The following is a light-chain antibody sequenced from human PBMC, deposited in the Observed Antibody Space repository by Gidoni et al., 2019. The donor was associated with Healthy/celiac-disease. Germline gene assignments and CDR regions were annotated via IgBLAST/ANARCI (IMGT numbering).Light chain of an antibody. Sequence: ESQMTQSPASLSASVGDRVTITCRASQGNRNDLGWYQQIPGKAPKRLIYAASSLERGVPSRFSGSGFGTDFTLTISSLQPEDFATYSCLQYHTSPPYTFGQGTKLEIK. CDR3: LQYHTSPPYT. CDR1: QGNRND. J-gene: IGKJ2*01. V-gene: IGKV1-17*01. CDR2: AAS.